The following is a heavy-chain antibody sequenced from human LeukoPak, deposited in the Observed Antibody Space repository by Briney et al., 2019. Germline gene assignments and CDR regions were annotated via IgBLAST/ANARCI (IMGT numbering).Heavy chain of an antibody. CDR1: GFTVSSNY. CDR2: IYSGGST. CDR3: ARDGGSYYGGFDY. Sequence: GGSLRLSCAASGFTVSSNYMSWVRQAPGKGLEWVSVIYSGGSTYYADSVKGRFTISRDNSKNTLYLQMNSLRAEDTAVYYCARDGGSYYGGFDYWGQGTLVTVSS. J-gene: IGHJ4*02. D-gene: IGHD1-26*01. V-gene: IGHV3-66*01.